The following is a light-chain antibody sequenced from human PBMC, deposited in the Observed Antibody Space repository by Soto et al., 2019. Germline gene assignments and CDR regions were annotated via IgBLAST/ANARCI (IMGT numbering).Light chain of an antibody. J-gene: IGLJ2*01. Sequence: QSALTQPASVSGSPGQSITISCTGTSSDVGAYNYVSWYQQHPGKAPKVMIFEVSDRPSGVSNRFSGSKSGNTASLTISGLQAEDEADYYCRSYTSSNTLVFGGGSKVTF. CDR2: EVS. CDR1: SSDVGAYNY. CDR3: RSYTSSNTLV. V-gene: IGLV2-14*01.